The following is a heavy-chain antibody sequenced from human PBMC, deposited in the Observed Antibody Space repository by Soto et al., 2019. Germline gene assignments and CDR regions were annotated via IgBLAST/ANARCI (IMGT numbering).Heavy chain of an antibody. Sequence: GASVKVSCKASGYTFTCYYMHWVRQAPGQGLEWMRWINPNSGGTNYAQKFQGWVTMTRDTSISTAYMELSRLRSDDTAVYYCARGQGDGTMVRGGPYRDPFDYWGQGTLVTVSS. CDR2: INPNSGGT. CDR3: ARGQGDGTMVRGGPYRDPFDY. J-gene: IGHJ4*02. CDR1: GYTFTCYY. V-gene: IGHV1-2*04. D-gene: IGHD3-10*01.